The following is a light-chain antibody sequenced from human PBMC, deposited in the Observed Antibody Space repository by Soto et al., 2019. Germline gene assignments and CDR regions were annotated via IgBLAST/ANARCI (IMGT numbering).Light chain of an antibody. CDR3: CSYGCSSFYI. J-gene: IGLJ1*01. V-gene: IGLV2-23*02. CDR1: SSDVGSYNL. CDR2: DVN. Sequence: QSALTEPASVSGSPGQSITISCTGTSSDVGSYNLVSWYQQHPGKAPKLMISDVNKRPSVVSTRFSGSKSGHKASLTISGLQDWDGADCYCCSYGCSSFYIFRHGTKVTVL.